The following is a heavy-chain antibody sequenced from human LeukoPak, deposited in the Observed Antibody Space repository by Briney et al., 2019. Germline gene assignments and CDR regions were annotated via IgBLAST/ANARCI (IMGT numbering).Heavy chain of an antibody. CDR1: GFTFSSDG. V-gene: IGHV3-33*01. CDR2: IWYDGSNK. D-gene: IGHD6-13*01. J-gene: IGHJ6*02. CDR3: ARGEAIAAAGRSGYYYYYAVDV. Sequence: GRSLRLSCAASGFTFSSDGMHWVRQAPGKGLEGVAVIWYDGSNKYYADSVKGRFTISRDNSKDTLYLQMNSLSADDTAVYYCARGEAIAAAGRSGYYYYYAVDVWGQGTTVTVSS.